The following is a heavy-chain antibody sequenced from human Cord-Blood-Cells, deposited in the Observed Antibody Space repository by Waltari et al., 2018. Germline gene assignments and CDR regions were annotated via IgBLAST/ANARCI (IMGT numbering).Heavy chain of an antibody. J-gene: IGHJ4*02. V-gene: IGHV1-58*01. CDR2: IVVGSGNT. CDR3: AASRFYTDFWSGPDY. Sequence: KPGTSVKVSCKASGFTFTSSPVQWVRQARGQRLEWIGWIVVGSGNTNYAQKLQERVTITRDMSTSTAYMELSSLRSEDTAVYYCAASRFYTDFWSGPDYWGQGTLVTVSS. CDR1: GFTFTSSP. D-gene: IGHD3-3*01.